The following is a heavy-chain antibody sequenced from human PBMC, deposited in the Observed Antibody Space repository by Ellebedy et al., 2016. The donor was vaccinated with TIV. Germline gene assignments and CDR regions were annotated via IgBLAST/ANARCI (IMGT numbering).Heavy chain of an antibody. CDR2: INPNSGGT. Sequence: ASVKVSCKASGYTFTGYYMHWVRQAPGQGLEWMGWINPNSGGTNYAQKLQGRVTMTTDTSTSTAYMELRSLRSDDTAVYYCARALGGLWFGEEGSDDAFDIWGQGTMVTVSS. CDR1: GYTFTGYY. D-gene: IGHD3-10*01. J-gene: IGHJ3*02. V-gene: IGHV1-2*02. CDR3: ARALGGLWFGEEGSDDAFDI.